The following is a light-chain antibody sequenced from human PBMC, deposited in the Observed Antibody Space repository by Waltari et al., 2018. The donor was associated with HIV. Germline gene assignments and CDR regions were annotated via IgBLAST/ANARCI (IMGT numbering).Light chain of an antibody. V-gene: IGLV2-14*01. Sequence: QSALTQPASLSGSPGQAITISSAGASTNIGTSKYFSRYLQHPGKAPQIIIYEVTKRPSGVSARFSGSKSGTTDSLTISRLQPEDEAVYFCHSFTNSGTLEFGGGTTLTVL. CDR2: EVT. CDR3: HSFTNSGTLE. CDR1: STNIGTSKY. J-gene: IGLJ3*02.